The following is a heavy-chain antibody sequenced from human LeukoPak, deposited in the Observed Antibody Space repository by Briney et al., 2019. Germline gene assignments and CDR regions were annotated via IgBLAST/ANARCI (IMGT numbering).Heavy chain of an antibody. V-gene: IGHV3-74*03. D-gene: IGHD1-1*01. CDR3: VRDETLWTLDW. Sequence: GGSLRLSCTASGFTFSGHWIHWVRQAPGMGLVWVSRINEDGTESMYPESVKGRFTISRDNAKNTVYLQMNSLRAEDTGVYHCVRDETLWTLDWWGQGTLVSVSS. CDR1: GFTFSGHW. J-gene: IGHJ4*02. CDR2: INEDGTES.